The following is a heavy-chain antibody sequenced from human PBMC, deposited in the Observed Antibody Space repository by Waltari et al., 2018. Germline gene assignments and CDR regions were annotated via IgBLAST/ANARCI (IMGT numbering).Heavy chain of an antibody. CDR3: ACTYYYGSGSYPPLDY. CDR2: IIPILGRA. J-gene: IGHJ4*02. Sequence: QVQLVQSGAEVKKPGSSVKVSCKASGGTFSSYAISWVRQAPGQGLEWMGGIIPILGRANYAQKFQGRVTITADESTSTAYMERSSLRSEDTAVYYCACTYYYGSGSYPPLDYWGQGTLVTVSS. D-gene: IGHD3-10*01. CDR1: GGTFSSYA. V-gene: IGHV1-69*11.